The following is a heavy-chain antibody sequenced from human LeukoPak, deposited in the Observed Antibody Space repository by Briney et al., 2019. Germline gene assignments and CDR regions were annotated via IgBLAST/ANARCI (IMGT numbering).Heavy chain of an antibody. CDR3: AREPCGGYSYGCGDLPLGYGMDV. D-gene: IGHD5-18*01. J-gene: IGHJ6*04. CDR2: IYYSGST. V-gene: IGHV4-30-2*05. CDR1: GGSISSGGYS. Sequence: PTQTLSLTCAVSGGSISSGGYSWSWIRQPPGKGLEWIGYIYYSGSTYYNPSLKSRVTISVDTSKNQFSLKLSSVTAADTAVYYCAREPCGGYSYGCGDLPLGYGMDVWGKGTTVTVSS.